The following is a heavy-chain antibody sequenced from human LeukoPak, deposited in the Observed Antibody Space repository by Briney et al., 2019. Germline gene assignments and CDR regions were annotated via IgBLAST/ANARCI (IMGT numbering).Heavy chain of an antibody. CDR1: GFTFSSYE. Sequence: GGSLRLSCAASGFTFSSYEMNWVRQAPGKGLEWVSSIGSSSSYIYYADSVKGRFTISRDNAKNSLYLQMNSLRADDTAVYYCARDRPSRRPGLVVDFWGQGTLVTVSS. J-gene: IGHJ4*02. CDR3: ARDRPSRRPGLVVDF. D-gene: IGHD2-8*02. V-gene: IGHV3-21*01. CDR2: IGSSSSYI.